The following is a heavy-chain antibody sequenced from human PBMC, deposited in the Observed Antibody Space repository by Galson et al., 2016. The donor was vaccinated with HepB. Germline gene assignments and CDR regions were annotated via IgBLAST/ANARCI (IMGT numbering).Heavy chain of an antibody. CDR1: GSSFSSHW. V-gene: IGHV3-7*01. J-gene: IGHJ1*01. Sequence: SLRLSCAASGSSFSSHWMSWVRQGPGKGLEWVGNIKDDGSEKNYIDSVKGRFSISRDNARNSLYLQMNSLRVEDTAVYYCTADFGYSNDDWGQGTLVTVSS. CDR3: TADFGYSNDD. D-gene: IGHD6-13*01. CDR2: IKDDGSEK.